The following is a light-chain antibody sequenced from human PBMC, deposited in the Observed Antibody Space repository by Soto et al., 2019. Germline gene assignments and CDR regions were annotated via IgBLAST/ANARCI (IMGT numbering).Light chain of an antibody. CDR3: SSYGGSNNLL. Sequence: QSVLTQPPSASGSPGQSVTISCTGTSSDVANYNFVSWYQQHPGKAPELIIYEVTQRPSGVPHRFSGSKSGNTASLTVSGLQAEDEADYYCSSYGGSNNLLFGGGTKLTVL. J-gene: IGLJ2*01. V-gene: IGLV2-8*01. CDR2: EVT. CDR1: SSDVANYNF.